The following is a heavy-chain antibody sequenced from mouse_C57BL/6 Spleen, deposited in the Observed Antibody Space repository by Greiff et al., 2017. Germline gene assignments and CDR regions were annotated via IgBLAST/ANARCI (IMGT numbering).Heavy chain of an antibody. D-gene: IGHD1-1*01. Sequence: QVQLQQSGAELVRPGTSVKVSCKASGYAFTNYLIEWVKQRPGQGLEWIGVINPGSGGTNYNEKFKGKATLTADKSSSTAYMQLSSLTSEDSAVYFCARTMGTTVVFDYWGQGTTLTVSS. V-gene: IGHV1-54*01. J-gene: IGHJ2*01. CDR2: INPGSGGT. CDR1: GYAFTNYL. CDR3: ARTMGTTVVFDY.